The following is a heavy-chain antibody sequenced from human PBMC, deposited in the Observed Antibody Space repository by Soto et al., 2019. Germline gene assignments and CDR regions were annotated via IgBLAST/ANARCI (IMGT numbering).Heavy chain of an antibody. J-gene: IGHJ2*01. Sequence: EVQLVESGGGVVQPGGSLRLSCAASGFTVSSNYMSWVRQAPGKGLEWVSVIYSGGGTYYADSVKGRFIISRDNSKNTLYIQMNSLRAEDTAVYYCARDGGYTYGLLWYFDLWGRGTLVTVSS. CDR2: IYSGGGT. CDR3: ARDGGYTYGLLWYFDL. V-gene: IGHV3-66*01. CDR1: GFTVSSNY. D-gene: IGHD5-18*01.